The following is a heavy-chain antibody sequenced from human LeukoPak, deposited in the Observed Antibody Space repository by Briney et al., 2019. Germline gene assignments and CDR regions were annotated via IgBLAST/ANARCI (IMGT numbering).Heavy chain of an antibody. Sequence: PGRSLRLSCAASGFSFSSYEMNWVRQAPGKGLEWVSYITSSGSTIYYADSVKGRFTISRDNAKNSLYLQMNSLRAEDTAVYYCARDATPQYSSGWVFFDHWGQGTLVTVSS. CDR2: ITSSGSTI. V-gene: IGHV3-48*03. J-gene: IGHJ4*02. D-gene: IGHD6-19*01. CDR3: ARDATPQYSSGWVFFDH. CDR1: GFSFSSYE.